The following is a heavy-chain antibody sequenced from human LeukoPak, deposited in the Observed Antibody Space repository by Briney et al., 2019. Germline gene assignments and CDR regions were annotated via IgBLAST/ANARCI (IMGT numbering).Heavy chain of an antibody. CDR3: AKDDGPYSTTWFSVGLIDY. D-gene: IGHD6-13*01. J-gene: IGHJ4*02. CDR2: ISNDGSKT. CDR1: GFSFSTYA. Sequence: GRSLRLSCAASGFSFSTYAMQWVRQAPGKGLDWGAVISNDGSKTRYADSVKGRFTISRDNSRNTLYLEMNSLTTEDTAVYYCAKDDGPYSTTWFSVGLIDYWGQGTLVTVSS. V-gene: IGHV3-30*18.